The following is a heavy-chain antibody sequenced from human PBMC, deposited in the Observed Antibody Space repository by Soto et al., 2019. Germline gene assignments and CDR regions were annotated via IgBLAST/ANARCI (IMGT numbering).Heavy chain of an antibody. CDR1: RFTFSGYW. J-gene: IGHJ3*02. CDR2: IKEDGSEK. V-gene: IGHV3-7*01. CDR3: ARGARI. Sequence: EVQLVESGGDLVQPGGSLRLSCADSRFTFSGYWMYWVRQAPGKGLEWVANIKEDGSEKNYVASVRGRFTISRDNAKNSLSLPMTSPRAEDTAVYYCARGARIWGQGTMVTVS.